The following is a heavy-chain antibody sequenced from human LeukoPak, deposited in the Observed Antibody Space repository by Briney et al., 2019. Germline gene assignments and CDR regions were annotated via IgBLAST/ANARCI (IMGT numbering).Heavy chain of an antibody. V-gene: IGHV1-46*01. CDR3: ARDNSGGSTWWFDP. Sequence: ASVKVSCKASGFTFTSYYMHWVRQAPGQGLEWMGIINPSGSYTSYAQKFQGRVTVTRDTSTSTVYMELSSLRSEDTAMYYCARDNSGGSTWWFDPWGQGTLVTVSS. CDR1: GFTFTSYY. D-gene: IGHD2-15*01. CDR2: INPSGSYT. J-gene: IGHJ5*02.